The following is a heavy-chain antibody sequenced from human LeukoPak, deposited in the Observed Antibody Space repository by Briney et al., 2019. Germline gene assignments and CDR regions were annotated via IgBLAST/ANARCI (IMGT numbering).Heavy chain of an antibody. D-gene: IGHD6-13*01. CDR3: AKDVSYSTSSFDY. V-gene: IGHV3-30*02. CDR1: GFTFITYG. J-gene: IGHJ4*02. CDR2: IRSDGSDK. Sequence: GGSLRLSCAASGFTFITYGMHWVRQAPGKGLDWVAFIRSDGSDKYYADSVKGRFTISRDNSKNTLCLQMNNLRAEDTAVYYCAKDVSYSTSSFDYWGQGTLVSVSS.